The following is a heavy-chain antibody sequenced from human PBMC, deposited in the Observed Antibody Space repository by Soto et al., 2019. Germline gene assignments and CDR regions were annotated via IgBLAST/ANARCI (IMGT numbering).Heavy chain of an antibody. CDR2: IRETGNT. CDR1: GFTFSNYA. CDR3: AKQQLGVIRALDY. V-gene: IGHV3-23*01. D-gene: IGHD6-13*01. J-gene: IGHJ4*02. Sequence: EVQILQSGGGLEQPGGSLRLSCAASGFTFSNYAMSWIRQAPGKGLEWVSTIRETGNTYYADSVRGRFATSRDNSEQTIYIQMSSLRAEDTAVYYCAKQQLGVIRALDYWGQGTLVPVSS.